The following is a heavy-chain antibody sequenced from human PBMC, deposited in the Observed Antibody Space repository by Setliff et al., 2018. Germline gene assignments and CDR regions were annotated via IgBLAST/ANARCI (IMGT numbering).Heavy chain of an antibody. CDR1: GGSISSGSYY. J-gene: IGHJ4*02. CDR2: IYTSGST. CDR3: ASYRQDVNY. Sequence: SATLSLTCTVSGGSISSGSYYWSWIRQPAGKGLEWIGHIYTSGSTNYNPSLKSRVTISVDTSKNQFSLKLSSVTAADTAVYYCASYRQDVNYWGQGTLVTVSS. D-gene: IGHD4-4*01. V-gene: IGHV4-61*09.